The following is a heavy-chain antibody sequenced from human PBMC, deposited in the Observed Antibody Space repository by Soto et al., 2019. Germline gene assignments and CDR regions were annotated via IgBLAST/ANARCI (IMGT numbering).Heavy chain of an antibody. CDR2: IYHSGST. V-gene: IGHV4-30-2*01. D-gene: IGHD4-17*01. J-gene: IGHJ4*02. CDR3: ASAALARGDPTHY. Sequence: QLQLQESGSGLVKPSQTLSLTCAVSGGSISSGGYSWSWIRQPPGKGLEWIGYIYHSGSTYYNPSLKSRVTISVDRSKNQFSLKLSSVTAADTAVYYCASAALARGDPTHYWGQGTLVTVSS. CDR1: GGSISSGGYS.